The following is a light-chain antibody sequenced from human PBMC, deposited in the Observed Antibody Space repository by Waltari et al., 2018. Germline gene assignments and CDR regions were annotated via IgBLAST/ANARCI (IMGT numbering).Light chain of an antibody. Sequence: DIPMTQSPSTLSPSVGDRVTITCRASQSIPIWLAWYQQNPGKAPNLLIYEASNLVSGVPSRFSGSGSGTQFTLTISSLQPDDFATYYCQQYKTYPWTFGQGTKVEIK. J-gene: IGKJ1*01. CDR3: QQYKTYPWT. V-gene: IGKV1-5*03. CDR1: QSIPIW. CDR2: EAS.